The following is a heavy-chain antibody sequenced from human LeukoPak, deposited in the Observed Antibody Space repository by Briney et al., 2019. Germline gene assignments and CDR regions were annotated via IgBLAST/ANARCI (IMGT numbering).Heavy chain of an antibody. CDR3: ARDGGMVGTSLDMDV. CDR1: GGSIRSYY. Sequence: PSETLSLTCTVSGGSIRSYYWSWVRRPPGKGLEWIGYIYYTGITNYNPSLKSRVTISVDTSKNEISLKLNSVTAADTAVYFCARDGGMVGTSLDMDVWGQGTTVTVSS. D-gene: IGHD1-26*01. J-gene: IGHJ6*02. V-gene: IGHV4-59*01. CDR2: IYYTGIT.